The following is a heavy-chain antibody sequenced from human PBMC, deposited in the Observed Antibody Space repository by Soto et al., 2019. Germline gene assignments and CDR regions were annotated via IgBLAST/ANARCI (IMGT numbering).Heavy chain of an antibody. CDR1: GAPFSNLA. J-gene: IGHJ6*02. CDR3: ARDDATYCGGDCSRYFYYGMDV. CDR2: IIPMFPTA. D-gene: IGHD2-21*02. Sequence: APVKVSSKASGAPFSNLAFSWVRQAPGQVLEWGGGIIPMFPTAEYAQRFQGRVTITADDSTTTVYMELSGLRSEDTAMYYCARDDATYCGGDCSRYFYYGMDVWGQGTTVTVSS. V-gene: IGHV1-69*13.